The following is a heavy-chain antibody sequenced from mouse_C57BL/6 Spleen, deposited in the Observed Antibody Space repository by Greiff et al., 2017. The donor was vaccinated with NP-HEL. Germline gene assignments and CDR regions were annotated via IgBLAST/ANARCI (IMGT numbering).Heavy chain of an antibody. CDR2: INPYNGDT. J-gene: IGHJ3*01. Sequence: EVKLVESGPELVKPGDSVKISCKASGYSFTGYFMNWVMQSHGKSLEWIGRINPYNGDTFYNQKFKGKATLTVDKSSSTAHMELRSLTSEDAAVYYCAITEGFAYWGQGTLVTVSA. V-gene: IGHV1-20*01. D-gene: IGHD1-1*01. CDR3: AITEGFAY. CDR1: GYSFTGYF.